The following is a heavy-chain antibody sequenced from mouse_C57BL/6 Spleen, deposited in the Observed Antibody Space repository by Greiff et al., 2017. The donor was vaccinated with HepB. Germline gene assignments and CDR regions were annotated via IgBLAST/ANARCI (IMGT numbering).Heavy chain of an antibody. Sequence: QVQLQQSGAELVKPGASVMLSCKASGYTFTEYTIHWVKQRSGQGLEWIGWFYPGSGSIKYNEKFKDKATLTADKSSSTVYMELSRLTSEDSAVYFCARHEGKRGVYYDYAWFAYWGQGTLVTVSA. J-gene: IGHJ3*01. CDR1: GYTFTEYT. V-gene: IGHV1-62-2*01. D-gene: IGHD2-4*01. CDR3: ARHEGKRGVYYDYAWFAY. CDR2: FYPGSGSI.